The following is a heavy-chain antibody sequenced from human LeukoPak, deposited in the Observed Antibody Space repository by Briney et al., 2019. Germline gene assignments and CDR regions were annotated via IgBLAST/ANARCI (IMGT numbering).Heavy chain of an antibody. Sequence: GASVTVSCKASGGTFSSYAISWVRQPPGQGLEWMGGIIPMFGTSDHTQKFQGRITITADESTSTAYMELSSLRSEDTAVYYCARGLMAISDAFEIWGQGTRVTVSS. V-gene: IGHV1-69*13. D-gene: IGHD5-24*01. J-gene: IGHJ3*02. CDR1: GGTFSSYA. CDR3: ARGLMAISDAFEI. CDR2: IIPMFGTS.